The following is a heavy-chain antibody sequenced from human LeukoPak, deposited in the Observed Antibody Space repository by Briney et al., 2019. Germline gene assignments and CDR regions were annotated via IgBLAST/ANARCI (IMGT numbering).Heavy chain of an antibody. CDR1: GFTFDDYA. V-gene: IGHV3-9*01. CDR2: ISWNSGSI. D-gene: IGHD3-22*01. Sequence: GRSLRLSCAASGFTFDDYAMHWVRQAPGKGLEWVSGISWNSGSIGYADSVKGRFTISRDNAKNSLYLQMNSLRAEDTALYYCATSHSSGYVKDAFDIWGQGTMVTVSS. J-gene: IGHJ3*02. CDR3: ATSHSSGYVKDAFDI.